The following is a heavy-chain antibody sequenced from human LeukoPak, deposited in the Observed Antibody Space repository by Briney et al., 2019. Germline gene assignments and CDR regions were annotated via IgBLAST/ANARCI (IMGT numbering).Heavy chain of an antibody. V-gene: IGHV3-7*01. CDR3: AIIPLGGRFDY. Sequence: PGGSLRLSCAASGFTFSSYWMSWVRQAPGKGLEWVANIKQDGSEKYYVDSVKGRFTISRDNAKNSLYLQMNSLRAEDTAEYYCAIIPLGGRFDYWGQGTLVIVSS. J-gene: IGHJ4*02. CDR2: IKQDGSEK. D-gene: IGHD3-10*01. CDR1: GFTFSSYW.